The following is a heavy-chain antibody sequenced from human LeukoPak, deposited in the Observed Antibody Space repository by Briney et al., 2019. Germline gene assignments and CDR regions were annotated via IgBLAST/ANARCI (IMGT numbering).Heavy chain of an antibody. CDR1: GFPFSNYG. CDR3: AKESSGGDSYGFNWFDP. J-gene: IGHJ5*02. Sequence: PGGSLRLSCAASGFPFSNYGIHWVRQAPGKGLEWVAVISYDGSNKYYADSVKGRFTISRDNSKNTLYLQMNSLRAEDTAVYYCAKESSGGDSYGFNWFDPWGQGTLVTVSS. D-gene: IGHD5-18*01. CDR2: ISYDGSNK. V-gene: IGHV3-30*18.